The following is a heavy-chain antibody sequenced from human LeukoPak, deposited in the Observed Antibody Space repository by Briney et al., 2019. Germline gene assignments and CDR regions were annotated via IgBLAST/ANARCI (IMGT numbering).Heavy chain of an antibody. D-gene: IGHD3-10*01. CDR1: GGSISSYY. V-gene: IGHV4-59*01. Sequence: SETLSLTCTVSGGSISSYYWSWIRQPPGKGLEWIGYIYYSGSTNYNPSLKSRVTISVDTSKNQFSLKLSSVTAADTAVYYCARGLMVRGAYWFDPWGQGTLVTVSS. J-gene: IGHJ5*02. CDR3: ARGLMVRGAYWFDP. CDR2: IYYSGST.